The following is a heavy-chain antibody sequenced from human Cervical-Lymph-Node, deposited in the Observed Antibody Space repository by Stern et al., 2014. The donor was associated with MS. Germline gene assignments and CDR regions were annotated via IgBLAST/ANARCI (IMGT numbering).Heavy chain of an antibody. CDR2: IYYSGST. CDR3: AREALAAGGLDY. CDR1: GGSISSYY. D-gene: IGHD6-13*01. V-gene: IGHV4-59*01. Sequence: VQLEESGPGLVKPSETLSLTCTVSGGSISSYYWSWIRQPPGQGLEWIGYIYYSGSTNYNPSLKSRVTISVDTSKNQFSLKLSSVTAADTAVYYCAREALAAGGLDYWGQGTLVTVSS. J-gene: IGHJ4*02.